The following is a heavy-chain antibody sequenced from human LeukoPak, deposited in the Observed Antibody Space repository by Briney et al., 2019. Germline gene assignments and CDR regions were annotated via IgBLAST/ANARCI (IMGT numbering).Heavy chain of an antibody. CDR3: ARVARGYSGYEPKYCSGGSCYPNDAFDI. CDR1: GGSISRGGYY. Sequence: PSETLSLTCTVSGGSISRGGYYWSWIRQHPGKGLEWIGYIYYCWSTCYNPSLKIRVTISVDTSNNQFSLKLSSVTAADTAVYYCARVARGYSGYEPKYCSGGSCYPNDAFDIWGQGTMVTVSS. CDR2: IYYCWST. V-gene: IGHV4-31*03. D-gene: IGHD2-15*01. J-gene: IGHJ3*02.